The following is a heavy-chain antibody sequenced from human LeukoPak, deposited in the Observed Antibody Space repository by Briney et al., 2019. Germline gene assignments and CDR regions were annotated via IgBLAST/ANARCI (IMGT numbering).Heavy chain of an antibody. Sequence: PSQTLSLTCTVSGYSISSGSGYYWGWIRQPPGKGLEWIGSIHHSGSTYNNPSLNSRVTISIDTSRTQFSLKLRSVTAADTAVYYCARDARTIKERSDAFDIWGQGTMVTVSS. CDR2: IHHSGST. V-gene: IGHV4-38-2*02. CDR3: ARDARTIKERSDAFDI. D-gene: IGHD1-1*01. J-gene: IGHJ3*02. CDR1: GYSISSGSGYY.